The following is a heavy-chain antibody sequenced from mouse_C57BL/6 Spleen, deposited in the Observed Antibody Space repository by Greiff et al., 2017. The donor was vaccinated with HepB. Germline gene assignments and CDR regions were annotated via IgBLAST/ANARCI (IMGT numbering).Heavy chain of an antibody. CDR1: GYTFTSYG. CDR2: IYPRSGNT. V-gene: IGHV1-81*01. CDR3: ARETIYYDYDGFAY. Sequence: QVQLQQSGAELARPGASVKLSCKASGYTFTSYGISWVKQRTGQGLEWIGEIYPRSGNTYYNEKFKGKATLTADKSSSTAYMELRSLTSEDSAVYFCARETIYYDYDGFAYWGQGTLVTVSA. J-gene: IGHJ3*01. D-gene: IGHD2-4*01.